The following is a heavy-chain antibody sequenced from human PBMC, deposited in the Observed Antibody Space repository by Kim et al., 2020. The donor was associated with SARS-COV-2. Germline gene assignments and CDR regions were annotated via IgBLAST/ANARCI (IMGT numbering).Heavy chain of an antibody. Sequence: GGSLRLSCAASGFTFSSYGMHWVRQAPGKALELVAVIWYDGSNKYYADSVKGRFTISRDNSKNTLYLQMNSLRAEDTAVYYCARAWETVYGMDVWGQGTTVTVSS. J-gene: IGHJ6*02. CDR2: IWYDGSNK. CDR1: GFTFSSYG. V-gene: IGHV3-33*01. CDR3: ARAWETVYGMDV. D-gene: IGHD1-26*01.